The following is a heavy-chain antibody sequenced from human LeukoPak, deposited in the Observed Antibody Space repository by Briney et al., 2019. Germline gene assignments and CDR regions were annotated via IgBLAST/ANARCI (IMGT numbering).Heavy chain of an antibody. D-gene: IGHD3-9*01. Sequence: SETLSLTCTVSGGSISSSSYYWGWIRQPPGKGLEWIGSIYYRGTTHYNPSLNSRVTISGDTSKNQFSLKVSSVTAADTALYYCARHVKVRRYFDWVSHYFDHWGQGSPVTVSS. J-gene: IGHJ4*02. CDR1: GGSISSSSYY. CDR2: IYYRGTT. V-gene: IGHV4-39*01. CDR3: ARHVKVRRYFDWVSHYFDH.